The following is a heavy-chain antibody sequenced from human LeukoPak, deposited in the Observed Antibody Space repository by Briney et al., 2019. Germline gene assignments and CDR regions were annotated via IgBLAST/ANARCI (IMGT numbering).Heavy chain of an antibody. CDR1: GFTFSSYS. J-gene: IGHJ4*02. CDR2: ISSSSSYI. D-gene: IGHD6-13*01. Sequence: GGSLRLSCAASGFTFSSYSMNWVRQAPGKGLEWVSSISSSSSYIYYADSVKGRFTISRDNAKNSLYLQMNSLRAEDTAVYYCARDRRGIAAGGNFDYWGQGTLVTVSS. V-gene: IGHV3-21*01. CDR3: ARDRRGIAAGGNFDY.